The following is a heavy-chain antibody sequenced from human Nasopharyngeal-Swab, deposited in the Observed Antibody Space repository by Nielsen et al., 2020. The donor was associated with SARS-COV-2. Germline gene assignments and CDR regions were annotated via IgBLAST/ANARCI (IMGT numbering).Heavy chain of an antibody. D-gene: IGHD1-26*01. Sequence: GESLKISCVASGFTGSTYAMHWVRQAPGKGPEWVAVISYDGGIKNCADSVKGRFTISRDNSKNTLYLQMDSLRPEDTAVYYCVKDLPGSYSFDIWGQGTMVIVSS. CDR3: VKDLPGSYSFDI. CDR2: ISYDGGIK. CDR1: GFTGSTYA. J-gene: IGHJ3*02. V-gene: IGHV3-30-3*02.